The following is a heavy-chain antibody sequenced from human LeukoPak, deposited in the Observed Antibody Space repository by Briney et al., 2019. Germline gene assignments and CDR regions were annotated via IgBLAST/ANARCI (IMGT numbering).Heavy chain of an antibody. CDR3: ARGNPRGYYYYYMDG. CDR1: GGTLSSYA. D-gene: IGHD1-14*01. V-gene: IGHV1-69*05. J-gene: IGHJ6*03. Sequence: SVKVSCKASGGTLSSYAISWVRQAPGQGLEWMGGIIPIFGTANYAQKFQGRVTITTDESTSTAYMELSSLRSEDTAVYYCARGNPRGYYYYYMDGWVKGTTVSVCS. CDR2: IIPIFGTA.